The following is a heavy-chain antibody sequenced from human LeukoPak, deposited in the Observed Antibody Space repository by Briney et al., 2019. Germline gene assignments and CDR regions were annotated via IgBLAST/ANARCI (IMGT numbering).Heavy chain of an antibody. D-gene: IGHD1-26*01. V-gene: IGHV4-34*01. J-gene: IGHJ4*02. CDR1: GGSFSGYY. CDR3: ARSSKVGATADY. Sequence: SETLSLTCAVYGGSFSGYYWSWIRQPPGKGLEWIGEINHSGSTNYNPSLKSRVTISVDTSKNQFSLKLSSVTAADTAVYYCARSSKVGATADYWGQGTLVTVPS. CDR2: INHSGST.